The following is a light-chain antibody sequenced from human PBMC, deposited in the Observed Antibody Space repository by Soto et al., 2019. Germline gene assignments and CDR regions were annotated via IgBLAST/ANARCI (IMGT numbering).Light chain of an antibody. CDR3: QQYNNWPPYT. J-gene: IGKJ2*01. Sequence: EIVMTQSPATLSVSPGERATLSCRASQSVSSDLAWYQQKPGPAPRLLIYGASTRATGIPARFSGSGSGTEFTLTISSLQSEDFAVYYCQQYNNWPPYTFGQGTKREIK. V-gene: IGKV3-15*01. CDR1: QSVSSD. CDR2: GAS.